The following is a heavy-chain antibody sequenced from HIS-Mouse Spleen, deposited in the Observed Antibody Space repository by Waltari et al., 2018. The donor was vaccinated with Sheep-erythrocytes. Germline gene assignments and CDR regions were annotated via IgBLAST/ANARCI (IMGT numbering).Heavy chain of an antibody. CDR3: ARHKDTAMVHFDY. J-gene: IGHJ4*02. Sequence: QLQLQESGPGLVKPSETLSLTCTVSGGSISSSSYYWGWIRQPPGKGLDWIGSIYYRGSTYYNPSLRTRVTISVDTSKNQFSLKLSSVTAADTAVYYCARHKDTAMVHFDYWGQGTLVTVSS. CDR2: IYYRGST. CDR1: GGSISSSSYY. D-gene: IGHD5-18*01. V-gene: IGHV4-39*01.